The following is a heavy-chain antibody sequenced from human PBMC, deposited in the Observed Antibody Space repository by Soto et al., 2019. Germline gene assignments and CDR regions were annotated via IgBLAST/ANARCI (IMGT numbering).Heavy chain of an antibody. CDR1: GYTFTSYG. V-gene: IGHV1-18*04. J-gene: IGHJ3*02. CDR2: ISAYNGNT. Sequence: ASVQVSSKSSGYTFTSYGISWVRQAPGQGLEWMGWISAYNGNTNYAQKLQGRVTMTTDTSTSTAYMELRSLRSDDTAVYYCAREKAVAGEYDAFDIWGQGTMVTVSS. D-gene: IGHD6-19*01. CDR3: AREKAVAGEYDAFDI.